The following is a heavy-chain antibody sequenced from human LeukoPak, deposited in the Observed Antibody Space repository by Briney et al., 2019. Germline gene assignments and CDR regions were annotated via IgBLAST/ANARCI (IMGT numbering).Heavy chain of an antibody. V-gene: IGHV3-74*01. Sequence: PGGSLRLSCAASGFTFSSYAMSWVRQAPGKGLVWVSGINSDGRSTRYADSVKGRFTISRDNAKNTLYLQMNSLRAEDTAVYYCASYNWNFLNDYWGQGTLVTVSS. CDR1: GFTFSSYA. J-gene: IGHJ4*02. CDR2: INSDGRST. CDR3: ASYNWNFLNDY. D-gene: IGHD1-7*01.